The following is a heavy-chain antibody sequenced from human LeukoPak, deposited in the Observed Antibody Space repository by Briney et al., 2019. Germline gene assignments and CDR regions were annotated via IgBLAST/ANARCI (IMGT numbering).Heavy chain of an antibody. Sequence: GGSLRLSCEASGFTLSDHYMHWVRQAPGKGLEWVSGISGSGGNTYYADSVKGRFTVSRDNSKNTLYLQMNSLRVEDTAVYHCANRDYGDYGGYFDYWGQGTLVTVSS. CDR3: ANRDYGDYGGYFDY. CDR1: GFTLSDHY. CDR2: ISGSGGNT. J-gene: IGHJ4*02. V-gene: IGHV3-23*01. D-gene: IGHD4-17*01.